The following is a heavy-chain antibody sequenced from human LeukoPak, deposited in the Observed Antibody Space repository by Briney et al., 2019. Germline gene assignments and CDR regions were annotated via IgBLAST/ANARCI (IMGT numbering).Heavy chain of an antibody. V-gene: IGHV4-39*01. CDR3: ARHSSLGVVVPDLPSYHWGDP. CDR2: IYYSGSN. D-gene: IGHD2-8*02. CDR1: GGSISSSRYY. J-gene: IGHJ5*02. Sequence: SETLSLTCTVSGGSISSSRYYWGWLPQRPGKGRVWNVSIYYSGSNYYNPSLRRRATLSVDTSKDQFSLKLSPVTAATTAVYFCARHSSLGVVVPDLPSYHWGDPWGQGTLVTVSS.